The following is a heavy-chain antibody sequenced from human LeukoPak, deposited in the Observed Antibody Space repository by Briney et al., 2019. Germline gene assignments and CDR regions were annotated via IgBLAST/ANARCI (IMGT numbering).Heavy chain of an antibody. V-gene: IGHV3-23*01. CDR1: GFTFSDYA. CDR2: ISGSGGST. Sequence: PGGSLRPSCAASGFTFSDYAMNWVRQAPGKGLEWVSGISGSGGSTYYADSVRGRFTISRDNSKNTLYLQMNSLRAEDTAVYYCAKDRYSNYGNWFDPWGQGTLVTV. J-gene: IGHJ5*02. CDR3: AKDRYSNYGNWFDP. D-gene: IGHD4-11*01.